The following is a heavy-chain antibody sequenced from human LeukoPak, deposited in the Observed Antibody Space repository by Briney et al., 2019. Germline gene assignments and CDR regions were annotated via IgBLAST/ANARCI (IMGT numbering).Heavy chain of an antibody. J-gene: IGHJ6*02. CDR3: ARGRGSSWSYYYGMDV. Sequence: SETLSLTCAVYGGSLSGYYWSWIRQPPGKGLEWIGEINHSGSTNYNPSLKSRVTISVDTSKNQFSLKLSSVTAADTAVYYCARGRGSSWSYYYGMDVWGQGTTVTVSS. D-gene: IGHD6-13*01. CDR2: INHSGST. CDR1: GGSLSGYY. V-gene: IGHV4-34*01.